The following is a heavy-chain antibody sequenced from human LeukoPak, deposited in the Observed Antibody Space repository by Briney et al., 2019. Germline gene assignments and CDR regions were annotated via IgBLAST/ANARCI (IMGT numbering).Heavy chain of an antibody. CDR2: IYATGST. CDR1: GAFIRSYW. Sequence: SETLSLTCNVSGAFIRSYWWGWVRKPPAQGLEWIGRIYATGSTKFNPSLKSRLTLSMDTSTNQLTLRLTSVTAADTAVYFCARQGYTASYYFLDFWSQGTLVTVSS. D-gene: IGHD1-26*01. J-gene: IGHJ4*02. V-gene: IGHV4-4*07. CDR3: ARQGYTASYYFLDF.